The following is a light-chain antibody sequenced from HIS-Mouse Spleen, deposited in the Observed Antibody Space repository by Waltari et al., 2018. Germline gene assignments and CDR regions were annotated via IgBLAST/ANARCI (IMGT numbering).Light chain of an antibody. CDR3: QQYYSYPPYT. J-gene: IGKJ2*01. CDR1: QGISSY. V-gene: IGKV1-8*01. Sequence: AIRMTQSPSSFSASTGDRGTITCRASQGISSYLAWYQQKPGKAPKLLIYAASTLQSGVPSRFSGSGSGTDFTLTISCLQSEDFATYYCQQYYSYPPYTFGQGTKLEIK. CDR2: AAS.